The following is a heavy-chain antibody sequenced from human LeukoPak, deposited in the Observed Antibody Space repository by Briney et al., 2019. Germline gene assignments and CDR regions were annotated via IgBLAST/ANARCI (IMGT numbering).Heavy chain of an antibody. D-gene: IGHD3-9*01. CDR2: INTNTGNP. Sequence: ASVKVSCKASGYTFTSYAMNWVRQAPGQGLEWMGWINTNTGNPTYAQGFTGRFVFSLDTSISTAYLQISNLKAEDTAVYYCARDGYYDILTGYPRFDYWGQGTLVTVSS. J-gene: IGHJ4*02. CDR1: GYTFTSYA. CDR3: ARDGYYDILTGYPRFDY. V-gene: IGHV7-4-1*02.